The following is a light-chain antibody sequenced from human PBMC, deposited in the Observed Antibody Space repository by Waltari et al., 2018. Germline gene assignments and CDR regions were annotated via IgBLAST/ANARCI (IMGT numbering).Light chain of an antibody. CDR2: KNS. CDR1: SSNLGSNP. Sequence: QSLLTQPPSASGTPGQRVTISCSGSSSNLGSNPVYWYQHLPGTAPKVLIYKNSPRPSGVPDRFSGSKSGTSASLAMSGLRSEDEGDYYCAAWDNSLSAWVFGGGTKLTVL. J-gene: IGLJ3*02. CDR3: AAWDNSLSAWV. V-gene: IGLV1-47*01.